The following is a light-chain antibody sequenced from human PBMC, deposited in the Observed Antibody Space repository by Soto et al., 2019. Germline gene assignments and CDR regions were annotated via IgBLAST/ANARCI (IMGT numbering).Light chain of an antibody. CDR1: SSNIGAGYD. J-gene: IGLJ1*01. V-gene: IGLV1-40*01. Sequence: QSVLTHPPSLSGAPFQSSTISCTWYSSNIGAGYDVHWYQQLPGTAPKLLMYGNNNRPSGVPDRFSGSKSGTSASLAITGIQAEDEADYYCKSYDSSMSGYVLGNGTXVTVL. CDR3: KSYDSSMSGYV. CDR2: GNN.